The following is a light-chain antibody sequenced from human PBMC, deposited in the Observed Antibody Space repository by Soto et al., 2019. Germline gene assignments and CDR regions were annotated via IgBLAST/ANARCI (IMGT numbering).Light chain of an antibody. CDR3: QQYGSSPRT. J-gene: IGKJ5*01. CDR2: GAS. CDR1: QSVSSSY. Sequence: EIVLTQSPGTLSLSPGERATLSCRASQSVSSSYLGWYQQKPGQAPRLLIFGASNRATGIPDRFSGSGSVTDFTLTISRLEPEDVAVYYCQQYGSSPRTFGQGTRLQIK. V-gene: IGKV3-20*01.